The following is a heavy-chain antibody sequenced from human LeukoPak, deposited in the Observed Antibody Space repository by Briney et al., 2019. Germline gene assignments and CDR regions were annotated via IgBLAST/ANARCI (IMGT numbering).Heavy chain of an antibody. V-gene: IGHV4-31*03. Sequence: PSETLSLTCTVSGGSISSGGYYWSWIRQHPGKGLEWIGYIYYSGSTYYNPSLKSRVTISVDTSKNQFSLKLSSVTAADTAVYYCASESSSDQVDYWGQGTLVTVSS. D-gene: IGHD6-19*01. CDR1: GGSISSGGYY. CDR3: ASESSSDQVDY. J-gene: IGHJ4*02. CDR2: IYYSGST.